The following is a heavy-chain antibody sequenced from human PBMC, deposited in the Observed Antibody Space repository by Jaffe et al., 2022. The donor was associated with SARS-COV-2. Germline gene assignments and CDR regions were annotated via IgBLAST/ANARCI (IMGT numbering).Heavy chain of an antibody. D-gene: IGHD5-12*01. V-gene: IGHV3-7*01. CDR1: GFTFSSYW. Sequence: EVQLVESGGGLVQPGGSLRLSCAASGFTFSSYWMSWVRQAPGKGLEWVANIKQDGSEKYYVDSVKGRFTISRDNAKNSLYLQMNSLRAEDTAVYYCARRGYSGYEPQYYFDYWGQGTLVTVSS. CDR2: IKQDGSEK. CDR3: ARRGYSGYEPQYYFDY. J-gene: IGHJ4*02.